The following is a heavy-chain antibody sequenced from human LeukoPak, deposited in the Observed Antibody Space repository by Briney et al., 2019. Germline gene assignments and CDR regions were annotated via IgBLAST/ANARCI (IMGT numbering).Heavy chain of an antibody. CDR1: GYTFTGYY. V-gene: IGHV1-2*02. CDR2: ISPDNGDT. J-gene: IGHJ4*02. CDR3: SRRMAVAATFDY. Sequence: SVKVSCKTSGYTFTGYYIHWVRQAPGQGLEWMGWISPDNGDTNYAQKFQGRVTMTRDTSISTAYMELSRLKYDDTAVYYCSRRMAVAATFDYWGQGTLVTVSS. D-gene: IGHD6-19*01.